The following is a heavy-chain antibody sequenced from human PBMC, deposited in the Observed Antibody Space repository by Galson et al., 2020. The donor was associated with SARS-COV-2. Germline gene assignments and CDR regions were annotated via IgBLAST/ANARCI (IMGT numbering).Heavy chain of an antibody. CDR2: INHSGST. J-gene: IGHJ3*02. CDR3: ARSWLPRAFDI. Sequence: SETLSLTCAVYGGSFSGYYWSWIRQPPGKGLEWIGEINHSGSTNYNPSLKSRVTISVDTSKNQFSLKLSSVTAADTAVYYCARSWLPRAFDIWGQGTMVTVSS. CDR1: GGSFSGYY. V-gene: IGHV4-34*01. D-gene: IGHD6-19*01.